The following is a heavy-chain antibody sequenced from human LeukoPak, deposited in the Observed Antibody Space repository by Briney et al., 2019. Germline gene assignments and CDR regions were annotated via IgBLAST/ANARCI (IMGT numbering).Heavy chain of an antibody. CDR2: ISGSGGST. CDR3: AKDHGNMYYYDSSGQFDY. V-gene: IGHV3-23*01. J-gene: IGHJ4*02. D-gene: IGHD3-22*01. Sequence: HTGGSLRLSCAASGFTFSSYAMSWVRQAPGKGLEWVSAISGSGGSTYYADSVKGRFTISRDNSKNTLYLQMNSLRAEDTAVYYCAKDHGNMYYYDSSGQFDYWGQGTLVTVSS. CDR1: GFTFSSYA.